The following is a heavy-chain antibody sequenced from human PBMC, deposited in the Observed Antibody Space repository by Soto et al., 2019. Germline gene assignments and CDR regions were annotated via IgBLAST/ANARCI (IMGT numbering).Heavy chain of an antibody. CDR2: IFHDGTA. D-gene: IGHD3-10*01. Sequence: QVKLQESGPGLATPSGTLSLTCDVSGVSISSGNWWTWVRQSPQRGLEYIGEIFHDGTANYYPSFERRVAISVDTSKNQFSLKLTSVTAADTAIYFCARLVYDTRLNYMYFDFWGQGTLVTVSS. J-gene: IGHJ4*02. CDR3: ARLVYDTRLNYMYFDF. V-gene: IGHV4-4*02. CDR1: GVSISSGNW.